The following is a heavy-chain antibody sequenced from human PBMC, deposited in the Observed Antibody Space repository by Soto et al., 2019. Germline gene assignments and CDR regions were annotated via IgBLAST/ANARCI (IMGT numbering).Heavy chain of an antibody. J-gene: IGHJ6*02. D-gene: IGHD2-2*02. CDR3: ARDSGCSSTSCYRGTYYYYGMDV. V-gene: IGHV3-30-3*01. CDR2: ISYDGSNK. Sequence: VQLLQSGGGLVQPGGSLRLSCAASGFTFSSYAMHWVRQAPGKGLEWVAVISYDGSNKYYADSVKGRFTISRDNSKNTLYLQMNSLRAEDTAVYYCARDSGCSSTSCYRGTYYYYGMDVWGQGTTVTVSS. CDR1: GFTFSSYA.